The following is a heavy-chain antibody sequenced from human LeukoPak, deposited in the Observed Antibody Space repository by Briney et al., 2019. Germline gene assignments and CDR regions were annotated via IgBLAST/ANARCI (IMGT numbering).Heavy chain of an antibody. CDR1: GYTFTSYG. CDR2: ISAYNGNT. D-gene: IGHD1-26*01. J-gene: IGHJ3*02. CDR3: ARENQSRVKKVGAGAFDI. Sequence: ASVKVSCKASGYTFTSYGISWVRQAPGQGLEWMGWISAYNGNTNYAQKLQGRVTMTTDTSTSTAYMELRSLRSDDTAVYYCARENQSRVKKVGAGAFDIWGQGTMVTVSS. V-gene: IGHV1-18*01.